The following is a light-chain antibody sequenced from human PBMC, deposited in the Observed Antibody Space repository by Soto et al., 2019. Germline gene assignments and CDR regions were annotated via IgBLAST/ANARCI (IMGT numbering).Light chain of an antibody. Sequence: DIQMTQSPFSLSASVGGTVTITCRTSQSINSNLNWYQHKAGEVPKLLIYAASSLQSGVPSRFRGSGSGTHFTLTISSLQPEDSATYYCQQSYDNRTFGPGTKVNIK. CDR3: QQSYDNRT. CDR2: AAS. CDR1: QSINSN. V-gene: IGKV1-39*01. J-gene: IGKJ3*01.